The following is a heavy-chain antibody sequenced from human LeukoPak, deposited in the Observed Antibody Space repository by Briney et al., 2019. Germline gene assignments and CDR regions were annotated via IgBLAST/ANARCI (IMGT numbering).Heavy chain of an antibody. CDR1: GGTFSGYT. V-gene: IGHV1-69*04. CDR3: ARDISSSPLAGN. Sequence: PVKVSCKASGGTFSGYTISWVRQAPGQGLEWMGRIVPILGIANYVQKFQGRVTITADKSTSTAYMELSSLRSEDTAVYYCARDISSSPLAGNWGQGTLVTVSS. D-gene: IGHD6-6*01. J-gene: IGHJ1*01. CDR2: IVPILGIA.